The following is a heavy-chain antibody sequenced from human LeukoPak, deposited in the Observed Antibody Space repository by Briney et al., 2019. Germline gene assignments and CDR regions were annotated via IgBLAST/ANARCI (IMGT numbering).Heavy chain of an antibody. J-gene: IGHJ4*02. V-gene: IGHV1-69*13. D-gene: IGHD1-26*01. CDR1: GGTFSSYA. CDR3: ASPSRGSYYCFDY. CDR2: IIPIFGTA. Sequence: ASVKVSCKASGGTFSSYAISWVRQAPGQGLEWMGGIIPIFGTANYAQKFQGRVTITADESTSTAYMELSSLRSEDTAVYYCASPSRGSYYCFDYWGQGTLVTVSS.